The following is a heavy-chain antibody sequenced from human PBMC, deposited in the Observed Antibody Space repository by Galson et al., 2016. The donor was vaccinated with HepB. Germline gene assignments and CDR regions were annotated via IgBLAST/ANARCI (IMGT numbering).Heavy chain of an antibody. CDR3: AKRWGVAAAVRTLDF. J-gene: IGHJ4*02. Sequence: SLRLSCAASGFTFSNYDMSWVRQAPGKGLEWVSGINDRGDSTSSVDSVKGRFTISRDNSINTLFLQMNNLRAEDTAVYYCAKRWGVAAAVRTLDFWGQGTLVTVSS. CDR2: INDRGDST. V-gene: IGHV3-23*01. D-gene: IGHD6-13*01. CDR1: GFTFSNYD.